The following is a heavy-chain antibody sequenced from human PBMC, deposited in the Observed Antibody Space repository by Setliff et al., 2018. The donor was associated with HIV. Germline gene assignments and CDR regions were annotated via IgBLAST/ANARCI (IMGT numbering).Heavy chain of an antibody. CDR2: MYINGNS. J-gene: IGHJ4*02. Sequence: PSETLSLTCTVSGGSISSGTYYWSWIRQPAGKGLEWIGRMYINGNSNYNYSLKSRATISIDTSKNQFFLRLSSVTAADTAVYYCARDWGYIAATPDYWGQGTRVTVSS. V-gene: IGHV4-61*02. CDR3: ARDWGYIAATPDY. D-gene: IGHD5-12*01. CDR1: GGSISSGTYY.